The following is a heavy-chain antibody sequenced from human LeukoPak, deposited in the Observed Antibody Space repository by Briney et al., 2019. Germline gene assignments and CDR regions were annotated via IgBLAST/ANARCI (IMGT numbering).Heavy chain of an antibody. CDR2: ISYDGSNK. CDR1: GFTFSSYG. D-gene: IGHD6-19*01. CDR3: AKGAVDY. Sequence: QPGGSLRLSRAASGFTFSSYGMHWVRQAPGKGLEWVAVISYDGSNKYYADSVKGRFTISRDNSKNTLYLQMNSLRAEDTAVYYCAKGAVDYWGQGTLVTVSS. J-gene: IGHJ4*02. V-gene: IGHV3-30*18.